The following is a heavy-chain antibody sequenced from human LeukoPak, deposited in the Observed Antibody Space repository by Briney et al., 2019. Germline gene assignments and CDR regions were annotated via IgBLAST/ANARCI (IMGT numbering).Heavy chain of an antibody. CDR2: TKRKSDGETT. D-gene: IGHD1-26*01. CDR3: TTSGSSWDYFDY. Sequence: GGSLRLSCAASGFTFSSFAMSWVRQAPGKGLEWVGRTKRKSDGETTDYAAPVKGRFTVSRDDSKNTLYLQMNSLKTEDTAVYYCTTSGSSWDYFDYWGQGTLVTVSS. CDR1: GFTFSSFA. J-gene: IGHJ4*02. V-gene: IGHV3-15*01.